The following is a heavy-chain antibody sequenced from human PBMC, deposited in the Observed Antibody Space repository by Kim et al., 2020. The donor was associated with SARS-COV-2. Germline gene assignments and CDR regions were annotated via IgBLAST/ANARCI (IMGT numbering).Heavy chain of an antibody. J-gene: IGHJ4*02. Sequence: SLRLSCAASGFTFGDYAMHWVRQAPGKGLEWVSGISWNSGSIGYADSVKGRFTISRDNAKNSLYLQMNSLRAEDTALYYCAKDTRWGGAVESRSGSSDYWGQGTLVTVSS. CDR1: GFTFGDYA. D-gene: IGHD2-21*01. CDR3: AKDTRWGGAVESRSGSSDY. V-gene: IGHV3-9*01. CDR2: ISWNSGSI.